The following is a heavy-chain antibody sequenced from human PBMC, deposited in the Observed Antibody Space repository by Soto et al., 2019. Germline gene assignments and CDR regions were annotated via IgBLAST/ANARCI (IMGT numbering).Heavy chain of an antibody. V-gene: IGHV1-46*01. Sequence: ASVKVSCKAPGYTFTSYYMHWVPHAPGQGLEWMGIINPSGGSTSYAQKFQGRVTMTRDTSTSTVYMELSSLRSEDTAVYYCARGNYYYDSSGYYYYWGQGTLVTVSS. CDR2: INPSGGST. J-gene: IGHJ4*02. D-gene: IGHD3-22*01. CDR1: GYTFTSYY. CDR3: ARGNYYYDSSGYYYY.